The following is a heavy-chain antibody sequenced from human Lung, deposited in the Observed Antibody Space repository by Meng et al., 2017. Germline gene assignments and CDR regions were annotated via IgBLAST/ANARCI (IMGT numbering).Heavy chain of an antibody. J-gene: IGHJ4*02. V-gene: IGHV4-34*02. Sequence: QVQLQQWGAGLLKPSETLSLTCAVDGGSFSGYYWSWIRQPPGKGLEWIGEIIDSGSTNYNPSLKSRVTISVDTSKNQFSLRVTSVTAADRAVYYCVRRTYSSGWYFDYWGQGTLVTVSS. CDR1: GGSFSGYY. D-gene: IGHD6-19*01. CDR3: VRRTYSSGWYFDY. CDR2: IIDSGST.